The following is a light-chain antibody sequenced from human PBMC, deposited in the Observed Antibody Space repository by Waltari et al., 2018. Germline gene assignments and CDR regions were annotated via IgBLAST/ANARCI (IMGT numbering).Light chain of an antibody. Sequence: SYVLTQPPSVSAAPGQTARISCGGNYIGGKSLHWYQQRPGQAPVLVVYDDSDRPSGIPERFSGANSGNTATLTISRVEAGDEADYYCQVWDSGSDPYVFGTGTKVTVL. V-gene: IGLV3-21*02. CDR2: DDS. J-gene: IGLJ1*01. CDR3: QVWDSGSDPYV. CDR1: YIGGKS.